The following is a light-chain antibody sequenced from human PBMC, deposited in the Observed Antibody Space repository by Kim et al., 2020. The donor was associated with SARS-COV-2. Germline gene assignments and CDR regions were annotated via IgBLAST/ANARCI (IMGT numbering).Light chain of an antibody. CDR3: QKYNSAPYT. J-gene: IGKJ2*01. Sequence: DIQMTQSPTSLSASAGDRVTITCRASQGISNYLAWYQQKPGKVPKLLIYAASALQSGVSARFSGSGSGTDFTLTISSLQPEDVATYYCQKYNSAPYTFGQGTKLEI. CDR1: QGISNY. V-gene: IGKV1-27*01. CDR2: AAS.